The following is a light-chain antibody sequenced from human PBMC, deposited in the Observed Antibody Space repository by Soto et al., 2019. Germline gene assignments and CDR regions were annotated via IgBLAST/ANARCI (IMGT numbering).Light chain of an antibody. CDR1: QSVLYSSNNKNY. CDR2: CAS. V-gene: IGKV4-1*01. CDR3: QQYSSIMWT. Sequence: DIVMTQSPDSLAVSLGERATINCKSSQSVLYSSNNKNYLAWYQQKPGQPPKLLIYCASTRESGVPDRFSGSGSGTDFTLTISSLQAEDVAVYYCQQYSSIMWTFGQGTKVEIK. J-gene: IGKJ1*01.